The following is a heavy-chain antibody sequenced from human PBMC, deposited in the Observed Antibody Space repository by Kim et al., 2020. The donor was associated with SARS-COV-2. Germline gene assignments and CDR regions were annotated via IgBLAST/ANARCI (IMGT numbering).Heavy chain of an antibody. CDR2: ISYDGINK. V-gene: IGHV3-33*05. D-gene: IGHD3-10*01. CDR3: ARDSLNGFGSGMLHNWFDP. J-gene: IGHJ5*02. CDR1: GFSFRNYG. Sequence: GGSLRLSCVGSGFSFRNYGIHWVRQAPGKGLEWVAVISYDGINKFYGDSVEGRFTISRDDSRNTVYLQITSVRVEDTALYYCARDSLNGFGSGMLHNWFDPWGQGTLVTVSS.